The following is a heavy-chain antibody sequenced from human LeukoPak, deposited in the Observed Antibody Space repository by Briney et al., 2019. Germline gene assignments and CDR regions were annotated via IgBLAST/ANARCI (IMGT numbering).Heavy chain of an antibody. CDR2: IIPIFGTA. D-gene: IGHD6-13*01. J-gene: IGHJ4*02. CDR1: GGTFSSYA. Sequence: SVKVSCKASGGTFSSYAISWVRQAPGQGLEWMGGIIPIFGTANYAQKFQGRVTITADESTSTAYMELSSLRSEDTAVYYCAREVGTGSSSWYSYIDHWGQGTLVTVSS. CDR3: AREVGTGSSSWYSYIDH. V-gene: IGHV1-69*13.